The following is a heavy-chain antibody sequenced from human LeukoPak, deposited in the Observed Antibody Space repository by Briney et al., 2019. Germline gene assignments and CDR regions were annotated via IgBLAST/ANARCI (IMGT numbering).Heavy chain of an antibody. CDR3: ARAQGYSSGWDFQH. D-gene: IGHD6-19*01. CDR1: GVSISTYY. CDR2: IYYSGST. J-gene: IGHJ1*01. V-gene: IGHV4-59*01. Sequence: PSETLSLTCTVSGVSISTYYWNWIRQPPGKGLEWIGYIYYSGSTNYNPSLKSRVTISVDASKNQFSLKMSSMTAADTAVYYCARAQGYSSGWDFQHWGQGTLVTVSS.